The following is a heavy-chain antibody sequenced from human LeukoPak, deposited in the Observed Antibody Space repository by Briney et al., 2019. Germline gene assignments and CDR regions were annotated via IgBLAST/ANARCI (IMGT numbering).Heavy chain of an antibody. J-gene: IGHJ5*02. CDR3: ARDAAGEGRLVITWFDP. CDR1: GGSISSYY. D-gene: IGHD3-22*01. CDR2: IYTSGST. V-gene: IGHV4-4*07. Sequence: SETLSLTCTVSGGSISSYYWSWIRQPAGKGLEWIGRIYTSGSTNYNPSLKSRVTMSVDTSKNQFSLKLSSVTAADTAVYFCARDAAGEGRLVITWFDPWGQGTLVTVSS.